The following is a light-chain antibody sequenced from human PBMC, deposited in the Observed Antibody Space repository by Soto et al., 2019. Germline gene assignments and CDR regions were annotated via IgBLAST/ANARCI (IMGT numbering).Light chain of an antibody. V-gene: IGLV2-14*01. Sequence: QSVLTQPASVSGSPGQSITISCTGTSSDVGGYNYHSWYQQHPGKAPKVMIYEVSNRPSGVSNRFSGSKSGNTASLTISGLQAEDEAEYFCSSYTASGTPVFGGGTKLTVL. CDR3: SSYTASGTPV. CDR1: SSDVGGYNY. J-gene: IGLJ3*02. CDR2: EVS.